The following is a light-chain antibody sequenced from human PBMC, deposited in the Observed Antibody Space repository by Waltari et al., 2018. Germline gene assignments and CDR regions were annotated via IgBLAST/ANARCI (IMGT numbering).Light chain of an antibody. CDR2: DTS. J-gene: IGKJ4*01. CDR3: QQRHSWPLT. Sequence: ESVLTQSPVTLSLSPGERATLSCRASRNVNNFLAWYQQKPGQAPRLLIYDTSNRATGIPARFSGSGSGTDFTLTISSLEPEDFAVYYCQQRHSWPLTFGGGTKVEIK. CDR1: RNVNNF. V-gene: IGKV3-11*01.